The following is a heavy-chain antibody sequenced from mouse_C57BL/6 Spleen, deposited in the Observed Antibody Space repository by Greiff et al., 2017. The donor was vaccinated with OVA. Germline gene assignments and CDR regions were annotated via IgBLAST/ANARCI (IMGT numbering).Heavy chain of an antibody. V-gene: IGHV1-80*01. D-gene: IGHD4-1*01. CDR1: GYAFSSYW. J-gene: IGHJ2*01. CDR3: AKTGTLGYYFDY. CDR2: IYPGDGDT. Sequence: QVQLQQSGAELVKPGASVKISCKASGYAFSSYWMNWVKQRPGKGLEWIGQIYPGDGDTNYNGKFKGKATLTADKSSSTAYMQLSSLTSEDSAVYFCAKTGTLGYYFDYWGQGTTLTVSS.